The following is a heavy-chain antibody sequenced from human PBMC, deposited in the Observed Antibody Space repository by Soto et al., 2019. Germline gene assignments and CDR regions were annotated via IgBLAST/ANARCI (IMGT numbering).Heavy chain of an antibody. V-gene: IGHV3-15*05. CDR1: GFPFTNAW. Sequence: GSLRLFCAASGFPFTNAWMRWVRQVPGKGLEWIGRIKSKTNAAKIDYAGPVKGRFTISRDDSKKTLFVQMNGLKTEDTAVYYCTTIIPKGKWELGPWGQGT. J-gene: IGHJ5*02. D-gene: IGHD1-26*01. CDR2: IKSKTNAAKI. CDR3: TTIIPKGKWELGP.